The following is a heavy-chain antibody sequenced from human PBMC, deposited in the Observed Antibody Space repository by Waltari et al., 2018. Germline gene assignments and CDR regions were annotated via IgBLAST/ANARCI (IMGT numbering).Heavy chain of an antibody. Sequence: QVQLQESGPGLVKPSETLSLTCTVSGGSISSYYWSWIRQPAGKGLGWSGRIDTSGSTTYNPSLKSRVTMSVDTSTNQFSLKLSSVTAADTAVYYCARGGARGGEDYWGQGTLVTVSS. CDR3: ARGGARGGEDY. CDR2: IDTSGST. J-gene: IGHJ4*02. V-gene: IGHV4-4*07. CDR1: GGSISSYY. D-gene: IGHD3-16*01.